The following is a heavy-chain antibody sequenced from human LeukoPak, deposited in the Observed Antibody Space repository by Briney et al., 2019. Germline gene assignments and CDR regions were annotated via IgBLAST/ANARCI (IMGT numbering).Heavy chain of an antibody. J-gene: IGHJ4*02. D-gene: IGHD3-22*01. CDR2: IRNSGDIT. V-gene: IGHV3-23*01. CDR3: TKDRDYYDSNGYYYDY. CDR1: GFTFNNYA. Sequence: GGSLRLSCAASGFTFNNYAMTWVRQAPGRVLEWVSSIRNSGDITNYADSVKGRFSISRDDSKNTLFLHMKSLRGEDTAVYYCTKDRDYYDSNGYYYDYWGQGTLVTVAS.